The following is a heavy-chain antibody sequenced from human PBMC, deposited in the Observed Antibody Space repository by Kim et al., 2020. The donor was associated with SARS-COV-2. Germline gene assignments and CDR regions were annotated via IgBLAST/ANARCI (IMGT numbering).Heavy chain of an antibody. Sequence: GGSLRLSCAASGFNFNNYGLHWVRQAPGKGLEWVALISYDGSIKYYADSVKGRFTMSNDHSKNTLYLQMDSLRADDTAMYYCAKPKYILHLVQGRGFFD. CDR1: GFNFNNYG. V-gene: IGHV3-30*18. D-gene: IGHD2-15*01. CDR3: AKPKYILHLVQGRGFFD. CDR2: ISYDGSIK. J-gene: IGHJ4*01.